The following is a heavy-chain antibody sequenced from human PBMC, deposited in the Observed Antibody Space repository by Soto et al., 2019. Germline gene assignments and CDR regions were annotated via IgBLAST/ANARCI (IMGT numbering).Heavy chain of an antibody. Sequence: SLRLSCAASGFTFSSYGMHWVRQAPGKGLEWVAVISYDGSNKYYADSVKGRFTISRDNSKNTLYLQMNSLRAEDTAVYYCAKPQGYSSSWANWFDPWGQGTLVTVSS. CDR3: AKPQGYSSSWANWFDP. V-gene: IGHV3-30*18. CDR1: GFTFSSYG. CDR2: ISYDGSNK. J-gene: IGHJ5*02. D-gene: IGHD6-13*01.